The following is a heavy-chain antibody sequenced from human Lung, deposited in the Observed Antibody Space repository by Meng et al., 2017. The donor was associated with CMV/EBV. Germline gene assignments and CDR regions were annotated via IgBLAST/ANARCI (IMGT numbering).Heavy chain of an antibody. Sequence: QVHLVRSGSELKKPGASVSISCKASVYTFTTYGMNWVRQAPGQGLEWMGWINTNTGKPTYAQGLTGRFVFSLDTSVSTAYLQISSLKAEDTAVYYCARDSKAADYWGQGTLVTVSS. CDR3: ARDSKAADY. D-gene: IGHD6-25*01. J-gene: IGHJ4*02. CDR2: INTNTGKP. V-gene: IGHV7-4-1*02. CDR1: VYTFTTYG.